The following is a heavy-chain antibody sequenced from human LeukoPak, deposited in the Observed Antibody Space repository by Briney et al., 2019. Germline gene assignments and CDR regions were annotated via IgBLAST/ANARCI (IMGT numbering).Heavy chain of an antibody. J-gene: IGHJ3*02. CDR1: GGSISSYY. V-gene: IGHV4-34*01. CDR3: ARRPRTGSAFDI. CDR2: INHSGST. D-gene: IGHD1-14*01. Sequence: SETLSLTCTVSGGSISSYYWSWIRQPPGKGLEWIGEINHSGSTNYNPSLKSRVTISVDTSKNQFSLKLSSVTAADTAVYYCARRPRTGSAFDIWGQGTMVTVSS.